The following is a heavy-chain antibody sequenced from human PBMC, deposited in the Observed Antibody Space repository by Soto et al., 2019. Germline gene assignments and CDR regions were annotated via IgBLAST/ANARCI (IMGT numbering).Heavy chain of an antibody. CDR3: ARQGFGPLHGLVEV. CDR2: VHHSWGS. Sequence: QVQLQASGPGLEKPSETLSLSCTVSGGSISSYYWSWFRQSPGKRIEWIGYVHHSWGSSYNPSLQSRVAISLDTSKSQFSLKVTSVTATDTAVYYCARQGFGPLHGLVEVWGQGTTVTVSS. J-gene: IGHJ6*02. CDR1: GGSISSYY. D-gene: IGHD3-10*01. V-gene: IGHV4-59*08.